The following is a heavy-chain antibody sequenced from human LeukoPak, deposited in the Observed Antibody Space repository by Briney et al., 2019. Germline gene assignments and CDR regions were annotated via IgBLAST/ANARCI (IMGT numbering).Heavy chain of an antibody. CDR1: GGSISSSSYY. V-gene: IGHV4-39*01. Sequence: SETLSLTCTVSGGSISSSSYYWGWIRQPPGKGLEWIGSIYYSGSTYYTPSLKSRVTISVDTSKNQFSLKLSSVTAADTAVYYCARSGGGLYYDILTGWPTNGFDPWGQGTLVTVSS. CDR3: ARSGGGLYYDILTGWPTNGFDP. CDR2: IYYSGST. D-gene: IGHD3-9*01. J-gene: IGHJ5*02.